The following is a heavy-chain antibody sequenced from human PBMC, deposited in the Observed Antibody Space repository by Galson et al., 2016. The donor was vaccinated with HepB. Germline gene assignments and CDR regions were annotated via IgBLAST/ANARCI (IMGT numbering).Heavy chain of an antibody. Sequence: SLRLACAGYGFTFNSYAMNWVRQAPGKGLEWISLISDNGHATYYADPVRGRFSIARDNSKNTSYLKINSLRADDTAVYYCAKCPPGTRGSLDSWGQGTLVTVSS. V-gene: IGHV3-23*01. CDR2: ISDNGHAT. CDR3: AKCPPGTRGSLDS. D-gene: IGHD1-1*01. CDR1: GFTFNSYA. J-gene: IGHJ4*02.